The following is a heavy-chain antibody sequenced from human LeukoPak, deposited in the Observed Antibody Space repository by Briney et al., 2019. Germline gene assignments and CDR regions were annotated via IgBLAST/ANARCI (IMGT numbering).Heavy chain of an antibody. J-gene: IGHJ4*02. CDR3: ARGDLAYYDSSGYYVTGDY. CDR1: GYTFTGYY. Sequence: ASVKVSCKASGYTFTGYYIHWVRQAPGQGLEWMGWINPNSGGTNYAQKFQGRVTMTRDTSISTAYMELSRLRSDDTAVYYCARGDLAYYDSSGYYVTGDYWGQGTLVTVSS. D-gene: IGHD3-22*01. V-gene: IGHV1-2*02. CDR2: INPNSGGT.